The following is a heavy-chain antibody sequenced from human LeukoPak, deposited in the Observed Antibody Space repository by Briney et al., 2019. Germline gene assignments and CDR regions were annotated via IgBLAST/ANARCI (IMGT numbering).Heavy chain of an antibody. CDR2: IFYDGSNK. CDR3: ARDQALYFSYGDY. J-gene: IGHJ4*02. V-gene: IGHV3-33*01. CDR1: GFTFSNYG. Sequence: GGSLRLSCAASGFTFSNYGMHWVRQAPGKGLEWLAAIFYDGSNKYYADTVKGRFTISRDNSKNTLYLQVNSLTAEDTAVYYCARDQALYFSYGDYWGQGTLVIVSS. D-gene: IGHD2/OR15-2a*01.